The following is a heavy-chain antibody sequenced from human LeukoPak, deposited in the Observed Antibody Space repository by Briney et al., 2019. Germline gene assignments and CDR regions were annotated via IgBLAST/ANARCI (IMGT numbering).Heavy chain of an antibody. CDR2: IKQDGSEK. CDR1: GFTFSSYW. J-gene: IGHJ6*02. Sequence: GGSLRLSCAASGFTFSSYWMSWVRQAPGKGLEWVANIKQDGSEKYYVDSVKGRFTISRDNAKNSLYLQMNSLRAEDTAVYYCARDRVYDFWSGYYDYYYYYGMDVWGQGTTVTVSS. CDR3: ARDRVYDFWSGYYDYYYYYGMDV. D-gene: IGHD3-3*01. V-gene: IGHV3-7*03.